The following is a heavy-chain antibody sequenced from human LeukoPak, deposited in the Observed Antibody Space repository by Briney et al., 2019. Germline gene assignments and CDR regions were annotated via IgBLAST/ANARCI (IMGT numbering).Heavy chain of an antibody. V-gene: IGHV3-23*01. D-gene: IGHD3-22*01. CDR3: AKASMNYYDGSGYYYNYFDY. CDR1: GFTFSSYA. CDR2: ISGSGGST. Sequence: GGSLRLSCAASGFTFSSYAMSWVRQAPGKGLEWVSAISGSGGSTYYADSVKGRFTISRDNSKNTLYLQMNSLRAEDTAVYYCAKASMNYYDGSGYYYNYFDYWGQGTLVTVSS. J-gene: IGHJ4*02.